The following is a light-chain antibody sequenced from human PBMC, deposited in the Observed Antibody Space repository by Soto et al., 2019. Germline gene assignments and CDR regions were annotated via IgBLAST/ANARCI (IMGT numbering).Light chain of an antibody. Sequence: QSALTQPASVSGSPGQSITISCTGTSSDVGAYKYVSWYQQHPGKAPKLMIYDVSDRPSGVSNRFSGSKSGNTASLTISGLQADDEADYYCSSYTSSFSDVFGTGTKLIVL. CDR3: SSYTSSFSDV. J-gene: IGLJ1*01. CDR1: SSDVGAYKY. CDR2: DVS. V-gene: IGLV2-14*01.